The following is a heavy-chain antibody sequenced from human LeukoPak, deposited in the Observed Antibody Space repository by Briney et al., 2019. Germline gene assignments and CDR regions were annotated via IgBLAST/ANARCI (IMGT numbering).Heavy chain of an antibody. CDR3: ARDLETSAGFTRDFAAPEGDRDRIDY. Sequence: GASVKVSCKASGYTFTSYYMHWVRQAPGQGLEWMGIINPSGGSTSYAQKFQGRVTMTRDTSISTAYMELSRLRSDDTAVYYCARDLETSAGFTRDFAAPEGDRDRIDYWGQGTLVTVSS. V-gene: IGHV1-46*01. D-gene: IGHD1-14*01. CDR2: INPSGGST. CDR1: GYTFTSYY. J-gene: IGHJ4*02.